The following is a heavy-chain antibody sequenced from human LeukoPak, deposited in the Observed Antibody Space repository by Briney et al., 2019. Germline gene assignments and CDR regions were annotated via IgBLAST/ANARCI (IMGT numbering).Heavy chain of an antibody. Sequence: PSETLSLTCTVSGGSMSGHYWSWIRQPPGKGLEWLGYISYIGSTNYSPSLKSRVTISVDTSKNEFSLRLSSVTAADTAVYFCAGDQLALNALNIWSQGTMVTVSS. CDR1: GGSMSGHY. CDR3: AGDQLALNALNI. CDR2: ISYIGST. J-gene: IGHJ3*02. V-gene: IGHV4-59*11. D-gene: IGHD1-1*01.